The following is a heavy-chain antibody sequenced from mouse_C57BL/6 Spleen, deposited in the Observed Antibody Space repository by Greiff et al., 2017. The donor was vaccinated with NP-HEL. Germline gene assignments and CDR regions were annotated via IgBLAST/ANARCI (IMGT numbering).Heavy chain of an antibody. CDR3: ARGQYGSRAMDY. CDR2: IWSGGST. J-gene: IGHJ4*01. D-gene: IGHD1-1*01. Sequence: QVQLKESGPGLVQPSQSLSITCTVSGFSLTSYGVHWVRQSPGKGLEWLGVIWSGGSTDYNAAFISRLSISKDNSKSQVFFKMNSLQADDTAKYYWARGQYGSRAMDYWGQGTSVTVSS. CDR1: GFSLTSYG. V-gene: IGHV2-2*01.